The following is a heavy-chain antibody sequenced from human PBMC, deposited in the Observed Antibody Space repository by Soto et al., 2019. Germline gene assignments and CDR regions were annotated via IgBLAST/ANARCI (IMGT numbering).Heavy chain of an antibody. Sequence: QLQLQESGPGLVKPSETLSLTCTVSGGSISSSSYYWGWIRQPPGKGLEWIGSIYYSGSTYYNPSLKSRVTISVDTSKNQFSLKLSSVTAADTAVYYCASRLAYGDAFDIWGQGTMVTVSS. V-gene: IGHV4-39*01. J-gene: IGHJ3*02. CDR2: IYYSGST. D-gene: IGHD4-17*01. CDR1: GGSISSSSYY. CDR3: ASRLAYGDAFDI.